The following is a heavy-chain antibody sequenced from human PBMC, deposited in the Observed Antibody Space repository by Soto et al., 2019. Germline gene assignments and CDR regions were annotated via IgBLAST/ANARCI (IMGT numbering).Heavy chain of an antibody. CDR1: GYSFTSYG. CDR2: ISPYNGNT. Sequence: QVQLLQSGAEVKEPGASVKVSCMASGYSFTSYGLIWLRQAPGQRLEWMGWISPYNGNTNYAQKLQGRVTMTTDTSTITAYMELRSLRSDDTAVYYCARQFGVNPHFDYWGQGALVAVSS. J-gene: IGHJ4*02. D-gene: IGHD2-8*01. V-gene: IGHV1-18*01. CDR3: ARQFGVNPHFDY.